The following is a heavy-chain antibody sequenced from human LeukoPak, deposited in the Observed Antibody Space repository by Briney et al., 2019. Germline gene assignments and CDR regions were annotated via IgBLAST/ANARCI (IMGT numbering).Heavy chain of an antibody. CDR2: IYYSGST. Sequence: SETLSLTCTVSGASISRFYLSWIRQPPGKGLEWIGYIYYSGSTNYNPSLKSRVTISVDTSKNQFSLKLSSVTAADTAVYYCARTARHYYFDYWGQGTLVTVSS. CDR1: GASISRFY. CDR3: ARTARHYYFDY. J-gene: IGHJ4*02. D-gene: IGHD3-3*02. V-gene: IGHV4-59*01.